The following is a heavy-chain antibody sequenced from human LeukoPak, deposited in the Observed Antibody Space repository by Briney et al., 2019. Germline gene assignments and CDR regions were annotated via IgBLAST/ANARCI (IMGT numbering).Heavy chain of an antibody. CDR1: GYTLTELS. CDR2: FDPEDGET. D-gene: IGHD2-15*01. CDR3: ATASCGGGSCYSGGHFQH. V-gene: IGHV1-24*01. Sequence: ASVKVSCKVSGYTLTELSMHWVRQAPGKGLEWMGGFDPEDGETIYAQKFQGRVTMTEDTSTDTAYMELSSLRSEDTAVYYCATASCGGGSCYSGGHFQHWGQGTLVTVSS. J-gene: IGHJ1*01.